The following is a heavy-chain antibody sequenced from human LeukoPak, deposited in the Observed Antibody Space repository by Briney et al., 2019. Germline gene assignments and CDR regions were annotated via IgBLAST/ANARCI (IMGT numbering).Heavy chain of an antibody. CDR2: ISGSGGST. CDR3: AKQGAIVVVPAHFDY. D-gene: IGHD2-2*01. Sequence: PGGSLRLSCAASGFTLRNYAMSWVRQAPGKGLEWVSAISGSGGSTYYADSVKGRFTISRDNSKNTLYLQMNSLRAEDTAVYYCAKQGAIVVVPAHFDYWGQGTLVTVSS. J-gene: IGHJ4*02. CDR1: GFTLRNYA. V-gene: IGHV3-23*01.